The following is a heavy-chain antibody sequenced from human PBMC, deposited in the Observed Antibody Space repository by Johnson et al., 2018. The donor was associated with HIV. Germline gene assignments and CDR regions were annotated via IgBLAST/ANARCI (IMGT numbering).Heavy chain of an antibody. CDR3: ARREVLTLDI. J-gene: IGHJ3*02. V-gene: IGHV3-7*03. Sequence: EVQLVESGGGLVQPGGSLRVSCAASGFTFSSSWMSWVRQAPGKGLEWVANIKQDGSEKYYVDSVKGRFTISRDNAKNSLYLQMNSLRAEDTALYYCARREVLTLDIWGQGTMVTVSS. D-gene: IGHD3-10*01. CDR1: GFTFSSSW. CDR2: IKQDGSEK.